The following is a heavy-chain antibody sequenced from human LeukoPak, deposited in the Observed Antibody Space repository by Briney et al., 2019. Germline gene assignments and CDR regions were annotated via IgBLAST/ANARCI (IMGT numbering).Heavy chain of an antibody. Sequence: PGGSLRLSCAASGFTFSSYSMNWVRQAPGKGLEWVSYISSSGSTIYYADSVKGRFTIPRDNAKNSLYLQMKSLRVEDTAVYYCAREKPELDYWGQGTLVTVSS. J-gene: IGHJ4*02. CDR3: AREKPELDY. CDR2: ISSSGSTI. V-gene: IGHV3-48*04. CDR1: GFTFSSYS.